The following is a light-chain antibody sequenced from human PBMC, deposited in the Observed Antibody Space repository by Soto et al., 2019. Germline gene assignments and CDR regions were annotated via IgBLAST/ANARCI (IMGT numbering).Light chain of an antibody. CDR2: GAV. V-gene: IGKV3D-15*01. CDR3: QQYNGWLWT. CDR1: QSVSGN. J-gene: IGKJ1*01. Sequence: EIVMTQSPATLSVSPGETATLSCRASQSVSGNLAWYQQKPGQAPRPLIYGAVTRATGIPARFSGRGSGTEFTLTITSLQSEDFAVYFCQQYNGWLWTFGQGTKVDIK.